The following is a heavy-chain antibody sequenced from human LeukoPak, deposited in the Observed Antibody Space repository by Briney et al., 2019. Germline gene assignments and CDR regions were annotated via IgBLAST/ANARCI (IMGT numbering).Heavy chain of an antibody. V-gene: IGHV3-11*01. CDR2: ISSSGSTI. D-gene: IGHD5-24*01. CDR3: ATFRDGYNLNYFDY. Sequence: GGSLRLSCAASGFTFSDYYMSWIRQAPGKGLEWVSYISSSGSTIYYADSVKGRFTISWDNAKNSLYLQMNSLRAEDTAVYYCATFRDGYNLNYFDYWGQGTLVTVSS. J-gene: IGHJ4*02. CDR1: GFTFSDYY.